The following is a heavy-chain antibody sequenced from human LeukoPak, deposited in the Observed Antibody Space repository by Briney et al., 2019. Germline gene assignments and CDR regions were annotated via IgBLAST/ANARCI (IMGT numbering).Heavy chain of an antibody. CDR3: ARDPPPYNYYDSSGYAS. D-gene: IGHD3-22*01. CDR1: GFTFSAYS. J-gene: IGHJ4*02. CDR2: ISNTGSAI. Sequence: GGSLRLSCAASGFTFSAYSMNWVRQGPGKGLEWVSYISNTGSAIYYTDSVKGRFTISRDNSKNTLYLQMNSLRAEDTAVYYCARDPPPYNYYDSSGYASWGQGTLVTVSS. V-gene: IGHV3-48*01.